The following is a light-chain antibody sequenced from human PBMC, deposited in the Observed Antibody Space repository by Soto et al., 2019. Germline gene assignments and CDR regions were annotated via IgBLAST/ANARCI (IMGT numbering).Light chain of an antibody. Sequence: QSVLTQPASVSGCPGQSITISCTGTSSDVGGYNYVSWYQQHPGKAPKLMIYDVSNRPSGVSNRFSGSKSGNTASLTISGLQAEDEADYYCCSYTSSSTRVFGTGTKVTVL. V-gene: IGLV2-14*01. J-gene: IGLJ1*01. CDR1: SSDVGGYNY. CDR3: CSYTSSSTRV. CDR2: DVS.